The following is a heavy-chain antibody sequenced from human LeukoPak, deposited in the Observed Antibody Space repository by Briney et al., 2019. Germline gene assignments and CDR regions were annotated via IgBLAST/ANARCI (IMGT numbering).Heavy chain of an antibody. V-gene: IGHV3-30*18. CDR3: ANGGTYSSGP. J-gene: IGHJ5*02. D-gene: IGHD3-22*01. CDR2: LSYDGSNE. CDR1: GFIFRNYA. Sequence: GGSLRLSCAASGFIFRNYAMHWVRQAPGKGLEWVAILSYDGSNECYADSVKGRFTISRDNSENTLYLQMNSLSAEDTAVYYCANGGTYSSGPWGQGTLVTVSS.